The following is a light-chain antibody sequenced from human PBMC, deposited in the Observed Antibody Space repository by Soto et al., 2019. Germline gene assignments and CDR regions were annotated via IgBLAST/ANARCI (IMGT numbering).Light chain of an antibody. Sequence: QSALTQPPSVSGTPGQRVSISCSGDSSTFANNYVHWYQQVPGAAPKLLMYRTDQRPSGVPERFSGSKSGTSASLTISGLRPEDEAQYYCAAHTGNWNGPVFGGGTKLTVL. V-gene: IGLV1-47*01. CDR2: RTD. CDR1: SSTFANNY. J-gene: IGLJ2*01. CDR3: AAHTGNWNGPV.